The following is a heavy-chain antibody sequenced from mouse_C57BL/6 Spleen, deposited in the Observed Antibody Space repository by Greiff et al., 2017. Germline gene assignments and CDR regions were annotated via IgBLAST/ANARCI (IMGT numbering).Heavy chain of an antibody. V-gene: IGHV14-4*01. CDR1: GFNIKDDY. CDR2: IDPENGDT. Sequence: EVKLMESGAELVRPGASVKLSCTASGFNIKDDYMHWVKQRPEQGLEWIGWIDPENGDTEYASKFQGKATITADTSSNTAYLQLSSLTSEDTAVYYCTTPYYGSTHWYFDVWGTGTTVTVSS. J-gene: IGHJ1*03. CDR3: TTPYYGSTHWYFDV. D-gene: IGHD1-1*01.